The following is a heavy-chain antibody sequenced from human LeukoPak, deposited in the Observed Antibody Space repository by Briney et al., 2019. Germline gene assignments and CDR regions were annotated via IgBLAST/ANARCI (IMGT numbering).Heavy chain of an antibody. CDR2: ISSSSGYI. J-gene: IGHJ3*02. Sequence: GGSLRLSCVASGFTFSSYTMNWVRQAPGKGLEWVSSISSSSGYIYYADSVKGRFTISRDDAKNSVYLQMNSLRAEDTAVYYCARDRYYDSSGYWGAFDIWGQGTMVTVSS. V-gene: IGHV3-21*01. CDR1: GFTFSSYT. D-gene: IGHD3-22*01. CDR3: ARDRYYDSSGYWGAFDI.